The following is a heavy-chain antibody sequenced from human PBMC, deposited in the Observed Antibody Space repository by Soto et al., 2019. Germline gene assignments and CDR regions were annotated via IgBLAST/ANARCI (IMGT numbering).Heavy chain of an antibody. D-gene: IGHD3-3*01. CDR2: ISGSGGST. CDR1: GFTFSSYA. CDR3: AKARNKENVLRFLEWLLFDY. Sequence: PGGSLRLSCAASGFTFSSYAMSWVRQAPGKGLEWVSAISGSGGSTYYADSVKGRFTISRDNSKNTLYLQMNSLRAEDTAVYYCAKARNKENVLRFLEWLLFDYWGRGTLVTVSS. V-gene: IGHV3-23*01. J-gene: IGHJ4*02.